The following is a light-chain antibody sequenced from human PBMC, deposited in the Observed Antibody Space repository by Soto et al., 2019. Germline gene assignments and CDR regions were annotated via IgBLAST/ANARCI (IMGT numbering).Light chain of an antibody. CDR3: SSYTGSNNLV. CDR1: SNDVGGYNY. J-gene: IGLJ2*01. CDR2: DVT. Sequence: QSVLTQPPSASGSPGQSVTISCTGTSNDVGGYNYVSWYQQHPGKAPKLMMYDVTKRPSGVPDRFSGSKSGNTASLTVAGLQTYDEADYFCSSYTGSNNLVFGTGTQLTVL. V-gene: IGLV2-8*01.